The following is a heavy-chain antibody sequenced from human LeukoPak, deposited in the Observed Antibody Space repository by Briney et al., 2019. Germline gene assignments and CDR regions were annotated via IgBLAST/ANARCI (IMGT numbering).Heavy chain of an antibody. CDR1: GGSISSYY. CDR2: IYYSGST. V-gene: IGHV4-59*01. J-gene: IGHJ4*02. D-gene: IGHD3-22*01. Sequence: SETLSLTCTVSGGSISSYYWNWIRQPPGKGLEWIGYIYYSGSTNYNPSLKSRVTIPVDTSKNQFSLKLSSVTAADTAVYYCARGADSSGYYSIFYFDYWGQGTLVTVSS. CDR3: ARGADSSGYYSIFYFDY.